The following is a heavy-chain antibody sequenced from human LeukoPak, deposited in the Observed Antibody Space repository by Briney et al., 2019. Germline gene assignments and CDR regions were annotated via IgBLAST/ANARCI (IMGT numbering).Heavy chain of an antibody. CDR3: ARALAGYCSGGSCYTSDWPNGMDV. V-gene: IGHV4-30-4*01. CDR2: IYYSGST. Sequence: SETLSLTCTVSGGSISSGDYYWSWIRQPPGKGLEWIGYIYYSGSTYYNPSLKSRVTISVDTSKNQFSLKLSSVTAADTAVYYCARALAGYCSGGSCYTSDWPNGMDVWGQGTTVTVSS. J-gene: IGHJ6*02. D-gene: IGHD2-15*01. CDR1: GGSISSGDYY.